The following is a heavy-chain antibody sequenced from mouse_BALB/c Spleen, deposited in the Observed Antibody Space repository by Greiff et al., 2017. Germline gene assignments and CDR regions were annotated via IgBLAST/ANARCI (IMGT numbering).Heavy chain of an antibody. Sequence: EVKVVESGGGLVKPGGSLKLSCAASGFTFSSYAMSWVRQTPEKRLEWVASISSGGSTYYPDSVKGRFTISRDNARNILYLQMSSLRSEDTAMYYCARKGMITLYYYAMDYWGQGTSVTVSS. J-gene: IGHJ4*01. D-gene: IGHD2-4*01. V-gene: IGHV5-6-5*01. CDR2: ISSGGST. CDR3: ARKGMITLYYYAMDY. CDR1: GFTFSSYA.